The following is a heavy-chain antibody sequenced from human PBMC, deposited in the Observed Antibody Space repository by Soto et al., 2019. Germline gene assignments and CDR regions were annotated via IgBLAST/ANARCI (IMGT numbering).Heavy chain of an antibody. CDR1: GFTFSSYE. J-gene: IGHJ4*02. Sequence: GGSLRLSCAASGFTFSSYEMNWVRQAPGKGLEWVSYISSSGGTIYYADSVKGRFTISRDNAKNSLYLQMNSLRAEDTAVYYCASSNYDILTGYYPFDYWGQGTLVTVSS. D-gene: IGHD3-9*01. V-gene: IGHV3-48*03. CDR3: ASSNYDILTGYYPFDY. CDR2: ISSSGGTI.